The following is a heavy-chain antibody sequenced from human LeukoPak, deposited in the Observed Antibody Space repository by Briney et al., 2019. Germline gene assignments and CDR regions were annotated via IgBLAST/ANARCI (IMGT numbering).Heavy chain of an antibody. V-gene: IGHV3-48*04. CDR2: ISSSSSSI. CDR1: GFTISNYR. CDR3: AREGVHTHYHYDSSGYHY. J-gene: IGHJ4*02. Sequence: GGSLRLSCVASGFTISNYRMNWVRQAPGKGLEWVSNISSSSSSIFYADSVKGRFTISRDNAKNSLYLQMNSLRAEDTAVYYCAREGVHTHYHYDSSGYHYWGQGTLVTVSS. D-gene: IGHD3-22*01.